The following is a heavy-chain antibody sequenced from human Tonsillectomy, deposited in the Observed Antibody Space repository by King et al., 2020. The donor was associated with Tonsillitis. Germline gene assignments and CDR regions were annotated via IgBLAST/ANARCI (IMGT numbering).Heavy chain of an antibody. CDR1: GFTFSDYY. J-gene: IGHJ6*02. Sequence: VQLVESGGGLVKPGGSLRLSCVASGFTFSDYYMSWIRQAPGKGLEWISYITIIGSIIYYADSVKGRFTISRDNAKNSLYLQMNSLRAEDTAVYYCARYGNPQLLGSYGMDVWGQGTTVTVSS. D-gene: IGHD2-2*01. V-gene: IGHV3-11*01. CDR3: ARYGNPQLLGSYGMDV. CDR2: ITIIGSII.